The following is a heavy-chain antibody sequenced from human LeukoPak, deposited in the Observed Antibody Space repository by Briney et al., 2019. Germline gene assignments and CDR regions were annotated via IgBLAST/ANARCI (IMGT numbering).Heavy chain of an antibody. Sequence: SETLSLTCTVSGGSISSGSYYWGWIRQPAGKGLEWIGRIYTSGSTNYNPSLKSRVTISVDTSKNQFSLKLSSVTAADTAVYYCARGDGYNYYYYYYMDVWGKGTTVTVSS. J-gene: IGHJ6*03. CDR1: GGSISSGSYY. CDR3: ARGDGYNYYYYYYMDV. D-gene: IGHD5-24*01. V-gene: IGHV4-61*02. CDR2: IYTSGST.